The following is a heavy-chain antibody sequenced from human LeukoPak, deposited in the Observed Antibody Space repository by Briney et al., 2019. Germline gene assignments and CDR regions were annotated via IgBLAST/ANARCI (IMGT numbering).Heavy chain of an antibody. J-gene: IGHJ4*02. CDR1: GFTFNIHW. V-gene: IGHV3-7*01. D-gene: IGHD2-2*01. CDR3: SGRSGFSSIY. CDR2: ISPDGGAE. Sequence: GGSLRLSCEASGFTFNIHWMNWARHATGKGVEWMANISPDGGAEVYVDSVKGRFTISRDNAKNSVYLQMNNVRAEDTGVYYCSGRSGFSSIYWGQGILVTVSS.